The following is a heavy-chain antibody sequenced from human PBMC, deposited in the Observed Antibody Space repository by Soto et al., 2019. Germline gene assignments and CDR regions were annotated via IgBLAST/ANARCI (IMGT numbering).Heavy chain of an antibody. CDR2: IYYSGST. J-gene: IGHJ6*03. CDR3: ARQTVTSYYYYYMDG. V-gene: IGHV4-39*01. D-gene: IGHD4-4*01. CDR1: GGSISSSSYY. Sequence: QLQLQESGPGLVKPSETLSLTCTVSGGSISSSSYYWGWIRQPPGKGLEWIGSIYYSGSTYYNPYLQSRVTTSVDTSKHQYSLTLSSVTAADTAVYYCARQTVTSYYYYYMDGWGKGTTVTVSS.